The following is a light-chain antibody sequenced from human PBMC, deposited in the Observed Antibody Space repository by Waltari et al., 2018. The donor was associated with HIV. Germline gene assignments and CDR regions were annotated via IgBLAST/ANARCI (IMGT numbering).Light chain of an antibody. Sequence: STNLGAGYDVHWYQLLPGRAPKVVISSNSNRPSGVPGRFSGSKSGTSASLAITGLQAEDEGDYYCQSYDNGLSTWVFGGGTKLTVL. CDR3: QSYDNGLSTWV. V-gene: IGLV1-40*01. J-gene: IGLJ3*02. CDR2: SNS. CDR1: STNLGAGYD.